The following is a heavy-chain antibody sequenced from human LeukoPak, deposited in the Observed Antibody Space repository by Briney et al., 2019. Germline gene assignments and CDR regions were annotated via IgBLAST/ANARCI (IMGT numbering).Heavy chain of an antibody. Sequence: PSETLSLTCTVSGGSISSYYWSWIRQPPGKGLEWIGYIYYSGSTYYNPSLKSRVTISVDTSKNQFSLKLSSVTAADTAVYYCARPCPLGIAAAEWFDPWGQGTLVTVSS. D-gene: IGHD6-13*01. CDR1: GGSISSYY. CDR2: IYYSGST. CDR3: ARPCPLGIAAAEWFDP. V-gene: IGHV4-59*08. J-gene: IGHJ5*02.